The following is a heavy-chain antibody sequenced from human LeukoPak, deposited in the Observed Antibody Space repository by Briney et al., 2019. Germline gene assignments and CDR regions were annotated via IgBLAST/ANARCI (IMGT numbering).Heavy chain of an antibody. CDR1: GGSFSDYY. J-gene: IGHJ6*03. Sequence: SETLSLTCAVYGGSFSDYYWSWIRQPPGKGLEWIGEINHGPSTNYNPSLKSRVTISVDTSKNQISLKLSSVTAADTAVYYCARGGEIVVVVAATRNYYYYMDVWGKGTTVTASS. CDR3: ARGGEIVVVVAATRNYYYYMDV. V-gene: IGHV4-34*01. CDR2: INHGPST. D-gene: IGHD2-15*01.